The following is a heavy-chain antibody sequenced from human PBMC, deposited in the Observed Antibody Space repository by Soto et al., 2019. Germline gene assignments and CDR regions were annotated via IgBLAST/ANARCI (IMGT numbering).Heavy chain of an antibody. D-gene: IGHD2-21*01. CDR1: GLTLSSHW. CDR2: INQDGTER. V-gene: IGHV3-7*05. J-gene: IGHJ4*01. Sequence: EVQLVESGGGLVQPGESLRLSCAASGLTLSSHWMGWVRQAPGTGLEWVATINQDGTERFYVESMKGRSTISRDTAQNSLYLEVHSLRAEDTALYYCARAINSAYDYWGRGVLVTVSS. CDR3: ARAINSAYDY.